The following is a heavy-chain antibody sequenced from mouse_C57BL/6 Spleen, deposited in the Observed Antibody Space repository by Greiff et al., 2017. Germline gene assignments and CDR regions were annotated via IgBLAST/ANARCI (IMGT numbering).Heavy chain of an antibody. J-gene: IGHJ3*01. CDR1: GFTFSNYW. Sequence: EVKVVESGGGLVQPGGSMKLSCVASGFTFSNYWMNWVRQSPEKGLEWVAQIRLKSDNYATHYAESVKGRFTISRDDSKSSVYLQMNNLRAEDTGIYYCTETAYHSKHGGFAYWGQGTLVTVSA. CDR3: TETAYHSKHGGFAY. D-gene: IGHD3-2*01. V-gene: IGHV6-3*01. CDR2: IRLKSDNYAT.